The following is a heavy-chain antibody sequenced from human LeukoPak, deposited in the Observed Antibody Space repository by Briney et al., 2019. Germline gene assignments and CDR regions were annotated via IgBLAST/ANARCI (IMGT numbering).Heavy chain of an antibody. CDR1: GGSFSGYY. CDR3: AAGIAAAGTINLFDY. D-gene: IGHD6-13*01. CDR2: INHSGST. J-gene: IGHJ4*02. V-gene: IGHV4-34*01. Sequence: SETLSLTCAVYGGSFSGYYWSWLRQPPGKGLEWIGEINHSGSTNYNPSLKSRVTISVDTSKNQFSLKLSSVTAADTAVYYCAAGIAAAGTINLFDYWGQGTLVTVSS.